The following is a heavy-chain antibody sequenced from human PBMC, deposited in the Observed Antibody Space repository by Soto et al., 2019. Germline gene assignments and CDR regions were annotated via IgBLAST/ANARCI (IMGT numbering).Heavy chain of an antibody. CDR2: IYYSGST. J-gene: IGHJ6*02. Sequence: SETLSLTCTVSGGSISSGGYYWSWIRQHPGKGLEWIGYIYYSGSTYYNPSLKSRVTISVDTSKNQFSLKLSSVTAADTAVYYCARELWYYYDSSGYYPSYYYYGMDVWGQGTTVTVSS. CDR3: ARELWYYYDSSGYYPSYYYYGMDV. V-gene: IGHV4-31*03. D-gene: IGHD3-22*01. CDR1: GGSISSGGYY.